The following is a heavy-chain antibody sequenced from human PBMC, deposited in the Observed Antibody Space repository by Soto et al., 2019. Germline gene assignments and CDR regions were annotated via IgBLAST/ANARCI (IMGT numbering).Heavy chain of an antibody. J-gene: IGHJ3*02. CDR2: ISSSSSTI. D-gene: IGHD1-1*01. CDR1: GFTFSSYS. Sequence: GGSLRLSCAASGFTFSSYSMNWVRQAPGKGLEWVSYISSSSSTIYYADSVKGRFTISRDNAKNSLYLQMSSLTAGDTAFYYCAKATATSGGAFEIYGQGTMVTVSS. CDR3: AKATATSGGAFEI. V-gene: IGHV3-48*01.